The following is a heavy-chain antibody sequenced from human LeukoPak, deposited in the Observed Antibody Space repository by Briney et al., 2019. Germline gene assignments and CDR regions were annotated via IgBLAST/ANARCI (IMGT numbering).Heavy chain of an antibody. Sequence: ASVKVSCKASGGTFSSYAISWVRQAPGQGLEWMGIINPSGGSTSYAQKFQGRVTMTRDTSTSTVYMELSSLRSEDTAVYYCARRLGDGDYVYYFDYWGQGTLVTVSS. J-gene: IGHJ4*02. CDR3: ARRLGDGDYVYYFDY. D-gene: IGHD4-17*01. CDR2: INPSGGST. CDR1: GGTFSSYA. V-gene: IGHV1-46*01.